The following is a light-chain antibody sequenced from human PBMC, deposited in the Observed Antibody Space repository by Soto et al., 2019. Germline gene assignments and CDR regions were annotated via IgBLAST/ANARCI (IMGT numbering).Light chain of an antibody. Sequence: QSVLTQAPSASGAPGQSIIISCSGSSPNIGSNFVYWYQQFPGTAPKLLILRNNQRPSGVPDRFSGSKSGTSASLAISGLRAEDEDDYHCAAWDDSLKSVVFGGGTKLTVL. CDR2: RNN. CDR1: SPNIGSNF. J-gene: IGLJ2*01. CDR3: AAWDDSLKSVV. V-gene: IGLV1-47*01.